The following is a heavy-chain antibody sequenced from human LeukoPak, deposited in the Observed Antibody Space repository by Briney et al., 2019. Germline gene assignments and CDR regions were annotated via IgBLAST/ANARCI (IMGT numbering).Heavy chain of an antibody. CDR2: MNPHSGNT. D-gene: IGHD4-17*01. Sequence: ASVKVSCKASGYTFTNYDINWVRQATGQGLEWMGWMNPHSGNTGYAQKFQGRVTTTRNTSISTAYMELSSLRSEDTAVYYCARLSSHYGDYKVDPWGQGTLVTVSS. CDR3: ARLSSHYGDYKVDP. CDR1: GYTFTNYD. J-gene: IGHJ5*02. V-gene: IGHV1-8*01.